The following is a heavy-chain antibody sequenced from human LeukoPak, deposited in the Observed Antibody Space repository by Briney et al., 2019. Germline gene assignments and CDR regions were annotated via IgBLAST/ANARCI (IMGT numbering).Heavy chain of an antibody. CDR3: ARTVTWFGELKYYFDY. Sequence: SETLSLTCAVYGGSFSGYYWSWIRQPPGKGLEWIGEINHSGSTNYNPSLTSRVTISVDTSKNQFSLKLSSVTAADTAVYYCARTVTWFGELKYYFDYWGQGTLVTVSS. J-gene: IGHJ4*02. CDR1: GGSFSGYY. D-gene: IGHD3-10*01. CDR2: INHSGST. V-gene: IGHV4-34*01.